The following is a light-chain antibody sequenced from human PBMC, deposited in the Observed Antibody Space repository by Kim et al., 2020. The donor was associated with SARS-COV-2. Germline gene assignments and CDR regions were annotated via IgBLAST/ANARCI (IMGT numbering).Light chain of an antibody. CDR2: GAT. V-gene: IGKV3-20*01. Sequence: PGESATPSCRASQGVSSSSLVWYQQKPGRAPRVLIYGATSRATGIPDRFSGSRSGTEFTLTISRLEPEDFAVYYCQQYDNSPYTFGQGTKLEI. CDR1: QGVSSSS. J-gene: IGKJ2*01. CDR3: QQYDNSPYT.